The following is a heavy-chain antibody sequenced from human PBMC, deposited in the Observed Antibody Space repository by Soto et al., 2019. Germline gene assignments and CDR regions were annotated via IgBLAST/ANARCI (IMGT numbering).Heavy chain of an antibody. J-gene: IGHJ4*02. Sequence: SGPTLVNPTQTLTLTCTFSGFSLTTSGVGVGWIRQSPGKAPEWLALIYWDDDKRYSPSLKSRLTITKDTSKNQVVLTMANLEAADTASYYGAHRVLRTVVRVVTTTAMYFDFWGQGTLVTVSS. V-gene: IGHV2-5*02. D-gene: IGHD3-3*01. CDR3: AHRVLRTVVRVVTTTAMYFDF. CDR1: GFSLTTSGVG. CDR2: IYWDDDK.